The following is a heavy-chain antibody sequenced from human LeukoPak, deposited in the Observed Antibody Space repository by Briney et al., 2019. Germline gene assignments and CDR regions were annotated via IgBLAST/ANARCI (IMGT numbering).Heavy chain of an antibody. CDR3: ARGARTTVTTLAFDI. CDR2: IYYSGST. CDR1: GGSISSYY. V-gene: IGHV4-59*01. Sequence: PSETLSLTCTVSGGSISSYYWSWIRQPPGKGLERIGYIYYSGSTNYNPSLKSRVTISVDTSKNQFSLKLSSVTAADTAVYYCARGARTTVTTLAFDIWGQGTMVTVSS. D-gene: IGHD4-17*01. J-gene: IGHJ3*02.